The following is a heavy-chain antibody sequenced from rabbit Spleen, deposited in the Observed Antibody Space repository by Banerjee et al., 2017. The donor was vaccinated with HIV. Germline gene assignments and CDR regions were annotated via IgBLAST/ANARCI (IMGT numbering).Heavy chain of an antibody. CDR3: ARDLVGVIGWNFYL. V-gene: IGHV1S40*01. Sequence: QSLEESGGDLVKPGASLTLTCTASGFTFSTYGVNWVRQAPGRGLEWIACINASTGKPVYATWASGRFTISRTSSTTVTLRMTSLTAADRATYFCARDLVGVIGWNFYLWGPGTLVTVS. CDR2: INASTGKP. CDR1: GFTFSTYG. J-gene: IGHJ4*01. D-gene: IGHD1-1*01.